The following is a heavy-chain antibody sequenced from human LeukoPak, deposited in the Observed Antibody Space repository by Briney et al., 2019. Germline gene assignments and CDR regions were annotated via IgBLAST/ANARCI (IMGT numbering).Heavy chain of an antibody. CDR2: ISYDGSNK. Sequence: GGSLRLSCAASGFTFSSYAMHWVRQAPGKGLEWVAVISYDGSNKYYADSVKGRFTISRDNSKNTLYLQMNSLRAEDTAVYYCARDLGPSLSYGLPNFDYWGQGTLVTVSS. CDR3: ARDLGPSLSYGLPNFDY. D-gene: IGHD5-18*01. J-gene: IGHJ4*02. V-gene: IGHV3-30-3*01. CDR1: GFTFSSYA.